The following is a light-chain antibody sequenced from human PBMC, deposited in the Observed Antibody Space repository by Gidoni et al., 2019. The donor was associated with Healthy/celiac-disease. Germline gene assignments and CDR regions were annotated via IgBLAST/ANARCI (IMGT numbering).Light chain of an antibody. CDR1: KLGDKY. CDR3: QAWDSSPVV. J-gene: IGLJ2*01. CDR2: QDS. V-gene: IGLV3-1*01. Sequence: SYELTQPPSVSVSPGQTASITCSGDKLGDKYACWYQQKPGQSPVLVIYQDSKRPSGIPERFSGSNSGYTATLTISGTQAMDEADYYCQAWDSSPVVFGGGTKLTVL.